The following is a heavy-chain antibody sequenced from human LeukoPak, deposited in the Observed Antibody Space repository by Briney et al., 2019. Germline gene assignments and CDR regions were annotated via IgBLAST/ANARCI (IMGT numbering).Heavy chain of an antibody. J-gene: IGHJ3*02. Sequence: EASVKVSCKASGYTFTSYGISWVRQAPGQGLEWMGWISAYNGNTNYAQKLQGRVTMTTDTSTSTAYMELRSLRSDDTAVYYCARDRRRDGYNFDDLGAFDIWGQGTMVTVSS. CDR2: ISAYNGNT. CDR1: GYTFTSYG. D-gene: IGHD5-24*01. V-gene: IGHV1-18*01. CDR3: ARDRRRDGYNFDDLGAFDI.